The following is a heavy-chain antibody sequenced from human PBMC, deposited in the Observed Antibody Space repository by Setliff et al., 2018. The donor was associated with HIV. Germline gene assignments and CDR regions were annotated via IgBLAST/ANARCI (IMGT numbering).Heavy chain of an antibody. J-gene: IGHJ3*02. V-gene: IGHV4-30-4*08. CDR2: IYYNGNA. D-gene: IGHD2-21*02. CDR1: GDSISSSSYY. Sequence: SETLSLTCSVSGDSISSSSYYWSWIRQPPGKGLEWIGYIYYNGNAYYYNPSLKSRTTISLDTSMNQFSLKLTSVTAADTAVYYCAREVDVVTTSDAFDIWGQGTMVTVSS. CDR3: AREVDVVTTSDAFDI.